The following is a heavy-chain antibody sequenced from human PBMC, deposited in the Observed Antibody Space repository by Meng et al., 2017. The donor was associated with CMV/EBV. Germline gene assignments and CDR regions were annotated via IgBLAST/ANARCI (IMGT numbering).Heavy chain of an antibody. CDR2: ISGSGGTT. CDR3: AKDQSHCSSTSCYMGRGYDY. V-gene: IGHV3-23*01. CDR1: SYA. D-gene: IGHD2-2*02. Sequence: SYAMGWVRQAPGKGLEWVSAISGSGGTTYYADSVKGRFTISRDNSKNTLYVQMNSLRAEDTAVYYCAKDQSHCSSTSCYMGRGYDYWGQGTLVTVSS. J-gene: IGHJ4*02.